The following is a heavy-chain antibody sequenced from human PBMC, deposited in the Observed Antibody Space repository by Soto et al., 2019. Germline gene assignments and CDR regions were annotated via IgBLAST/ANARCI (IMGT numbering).Heavy chain of an antibody. V-gene: IGHV1-46*03. D-gene: IGHD3-10*01. CDR2: INPSGGST. CDR3: AREGWSYYGSEFDY. Sequence: ASVKVSWKASGYTFTKYYIHWVRQAPRQGLEWMGIINPSGGSTSYAQKFQGRVTMTRDTSTSTVYMELSSLRSEDTAVYYCAREGWSYYGSEFDYWGQGTLVTVSS. CDR1: GYTFTKYY. J-gene: IGHJ4*02.